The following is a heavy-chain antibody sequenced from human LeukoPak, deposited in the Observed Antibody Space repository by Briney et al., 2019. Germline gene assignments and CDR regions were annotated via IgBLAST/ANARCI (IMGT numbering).Heavy chain of an antibody. V-gene: IGHV1-24*01. CDR2: FDPEDGET. J-gene: IGHJ4*02. Sequence: ASVKVSCKVSGYTLTELSMHWVRQAPGKGLEWMGGFDPEDGETIYAQKFQGRVTMTEDTSTDTAYMELSSQRSEDTAVYYCATGGSWYTRPFDHWGQGTLVTVSS. CDR3: ATGGSWYTRPFDH. D-gene: IGHD6-13*01. CDR1: GYTLTELS.